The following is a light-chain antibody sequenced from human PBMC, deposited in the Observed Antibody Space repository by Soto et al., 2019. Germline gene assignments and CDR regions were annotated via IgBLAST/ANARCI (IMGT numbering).Light chain of an antibody. CDR1: QSISTW. CDR2: GAS. Sequence: DIQMTQSPSTLSASAGDRVTITCRASQSISTWLAWYQQKPGKAPKLLIYGASSLASGVPSRFSGTGSGTEFTFSITSLQPEDFGTYYCQQCYMGWTFGQGT. V-gene: IGKV1-5*01. J-gene: IGKJ1*01. CDR3: QQCYMGWT.